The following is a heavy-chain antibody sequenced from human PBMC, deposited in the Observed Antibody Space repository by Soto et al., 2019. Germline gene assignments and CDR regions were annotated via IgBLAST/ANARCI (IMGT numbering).Heavy chain of an antibody. CDR3: ARDHYYGDYTGAFDI. D-gene: IGHD4-17*01. Sequence: QVQLVESGGGVVQPGRSLRLSCAASGFTFSSYAMHWVRQAPGKGLEWVAVISYDGSNKYYADSVKGRFTISRDNSKNTLYLQMNSLRAEDTAVYYCARDHYYGDYTGAFDIWGQGTMVTVSS. J-gene: IGHJ3*02. V-gene: IGHV3-30-3*01. CDR1: GFTFSSYA. CDR2: ISYDGSNK.